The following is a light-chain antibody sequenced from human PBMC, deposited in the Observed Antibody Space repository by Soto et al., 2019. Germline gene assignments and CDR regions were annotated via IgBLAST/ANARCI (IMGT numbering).Light chain of an antibody. J-gene: IGKJ2*01. CDR2: GAS. V-gene: IGKV3-20*01. CDR3: EQYGNPSPSA. Sequence: EIVLTQSPGTLSLSPGERATLSCRASQSVSSSYLAWYQQKPGQAPRVLIHGASSRATGIPDRFSGSGSGTVFTLTINRLEVEDFAVYFCEQYGNPSPSAFGQGTKVDIK. CDR1: QSVSSSY.